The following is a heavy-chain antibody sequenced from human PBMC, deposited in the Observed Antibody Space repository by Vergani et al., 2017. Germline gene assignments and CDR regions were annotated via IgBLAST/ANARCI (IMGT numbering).Heavy chain of an antibody. Sequence: QVQLVQSGAEVKKPGSSVKVSCKASGGTFSSYAISWVRQAPGQGIEWMGGIIPIFGTANYAQKFQGRVTITADKSTSTAYMELSSLRSEDTAVYYCARDLTRGIAAAGKTGFDYWGQGTLVTVSS. J-gene: IGHJ4*02. CDR1: GGTFSSYA. CDR3: ARDLTRGIAAAGKTGFDY. D-gene: IGHD6-13*01. V-gene: IGHV1-69*06. CDR2: IIPIFGTA.